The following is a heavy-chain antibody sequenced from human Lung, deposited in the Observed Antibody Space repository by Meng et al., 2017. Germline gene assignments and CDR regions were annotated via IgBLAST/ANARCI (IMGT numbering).Heavy chain of an antibody. CDR1: ADTFANYA. D-gene: IGHD2-8*02. V-gene: IGHV1-18*01. CDR2: ISTHNGNT. CDR3: ATARFSFLLGFDY. Sequence: QVQRGQAGAEIKKPGAAVKVACKASADTFANYAISWVRQAPGQGLEWMGRISTHNGNTNYALKLQGRVTVTTDTSTSTAYMELRNLRSDDTAIYYCATARFSFLLGFDYWGQGTLVTVSS. J-gene: IGHJ4*02.